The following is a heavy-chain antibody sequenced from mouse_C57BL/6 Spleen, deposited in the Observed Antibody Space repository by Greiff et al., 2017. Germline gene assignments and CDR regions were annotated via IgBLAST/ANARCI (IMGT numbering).Heavy chain of an antibody. CDR1: GYAFSSSW. CDR3: ARGERHGYYYAMDY. J-gene: IGHJ4*01. D-gene: IGHD2-12*01. Sequence: QVQLQQSGPELVKPGASVKISCKASGYAFSSSWMNWVKQRPGKGLEWIGRIYPGDGDTNYNGKFKGKATLTADKSSSTAYMQLSSLTSEDSAVSFCARGERHGYYYAMDYWGQGTSVTVSS. V-gene: IGHV1-82*01. CDR2: IYPGDGDT.